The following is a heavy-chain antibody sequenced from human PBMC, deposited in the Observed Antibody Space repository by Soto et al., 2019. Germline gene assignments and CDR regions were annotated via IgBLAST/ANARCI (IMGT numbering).Heavy chain of an antibody. D-gene: IGHD2-2*01. CDR2: IIPIFGTA. CDR1: GGTFSSYA. Sequence: GASVKVSCKASGGTFSSYAISWVRQAPGQGLEWMGGIIPIFGTANYAQKFQGRVTITADESTSTAYMELSSLRSEDTAVYYCARTREDIVVVPAAVVGWFDPWGQGTLVTVSS. CDR3: ARTREDIVVVPAAVVGWFDP. J-gene: IGHJ5*02. V-gene: IGHV1-69*13.